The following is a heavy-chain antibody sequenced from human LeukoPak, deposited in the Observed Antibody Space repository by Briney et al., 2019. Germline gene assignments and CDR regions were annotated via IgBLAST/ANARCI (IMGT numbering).Heavy chain of an antibody. J-gene: IGHJ6*02. D-gene: IGHD3-10*01. CDR2: ISSSSSYI. CDR3: ASGPRLWFGESYYYYGMDV. CDR1: GFTFSSYS. Sequence: GGSLRLSCAASGFTFSSYSMNWVCQAPGKGLEWVSSISSSSSYIYYADSVKGRFTISRDNAKNSLYLQMNSLRAEDTAVYYCASGPRLWFGESYYYYGMDVWGQGTTVTVSS. V-gene: IGHV3-21*01.